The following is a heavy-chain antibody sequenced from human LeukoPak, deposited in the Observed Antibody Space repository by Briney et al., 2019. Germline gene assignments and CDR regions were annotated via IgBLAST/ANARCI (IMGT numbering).Heavy chain of an antibody. CDR1: RFTFSSYG. Sequence: GGSLRLSCAASRFTFSSYGMHWVRQAPGKGLEWVAFIRYDGRNKYYADSVKGRFTISRDNSQNTLYLQMNSLRNEDTAVYYCARDQRVAVAGTIVWGQGTLVTVSS. D-gene: IGHD6-19*01. CDR2: IRYDGRNK. V-gene: IGHV3-30*02. CDR3: ARDQRVAVAGTIV. J-gene: IGHJ4*02.